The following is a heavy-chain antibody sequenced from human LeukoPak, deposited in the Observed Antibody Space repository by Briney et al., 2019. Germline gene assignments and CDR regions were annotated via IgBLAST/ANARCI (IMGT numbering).Heavy chain of an antibody. D-gene: IGHD3-22*01. Sequence: ASVTVSCKASGYSFTGYCLHWVRLAPGQGLEWMGWINPNSGGTNYAQKFQGRVTMTRDTSISTAYMELSRLRSDDTAVYYCARDYYDSSGYYPWGQGTLVTVSS. CDR1: GYSFTGYC. V-gene: IGHV1-2*02. J-gene: IGHJ5*02. CDR3: ARDYYDSSGYYP. CDR2: INPNSGGT.